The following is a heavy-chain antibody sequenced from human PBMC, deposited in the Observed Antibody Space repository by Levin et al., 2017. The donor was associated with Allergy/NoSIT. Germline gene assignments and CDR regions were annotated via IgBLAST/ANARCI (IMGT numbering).Heavy chain of an antibody. J-gene: IGHJ4*02. Sequence: GESLKISCAVSGFTVSSKYLSWVRQAPGKGLEWVSVIYRGGDTYYADSVKGRFTISRDISKNTLYLQINSLRAEDTALYYCATVPRNDSPMDNVADYWGQGTLVTVSS. CDR1: GFTVSSKY. D-gene: IGHD5-18*01. CDR2: IYRGGDT. V-gene: IGHV3-66*01. CDR3: ATVPRNDSPMDNVADY.